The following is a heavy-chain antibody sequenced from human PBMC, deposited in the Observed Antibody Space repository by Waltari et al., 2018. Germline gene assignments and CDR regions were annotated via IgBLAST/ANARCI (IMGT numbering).Heavy chain of an antibody. CDR3: AREPDYYDSSAPGGY. J-gene: IGHJ4*02. CDR1: GFTVSSNY. V-gene: IGHV3-53*01. D-gene: IGHD3-22*01. CDR2: IYSCGST. Sequence: EVQLVESGGGLIQPGGSLRLSCAASGFTVSSNYMSWVSQAPGKGLEWVSVIYSCGSTYYADSVKGRFTISRDNSKNTLYLQMNSLRAEDTAVYYCAREPDYYDSSAPGGYWGQGTLVTVSS.